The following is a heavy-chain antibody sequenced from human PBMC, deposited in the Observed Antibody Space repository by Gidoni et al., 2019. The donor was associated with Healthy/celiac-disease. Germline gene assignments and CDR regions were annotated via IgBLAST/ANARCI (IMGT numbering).Heavy chain of an antibody. V-gene: IGHV3-30-3*01. CDR2: ISYDGSNK. Sequence: QVQLVESGGGVVQPGRSLRLACAASGFIFSSYAMHWVRQAPGKGLEWVAVISYDGSNKYYADSVKGRFTISRDNSKNTLYLQMNSLRAEDTAVYYCARDRYSGSSWPYYFDYWGQGTLVTVSS. CDR1: GFIFSSYA. J-gene: IGHJ4*02. CDR3: ARDRYSGSSWPYYFDY. D-gene: IGHD6-13*01.